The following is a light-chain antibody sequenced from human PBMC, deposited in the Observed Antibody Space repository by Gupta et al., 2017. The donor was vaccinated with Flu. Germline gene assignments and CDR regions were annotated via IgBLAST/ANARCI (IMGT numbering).Light chain of an antibody. CDR2: KDS. CDR3: QSTDSTDTV. CDR1: ALPKQY. J-gene: IGLJ3*02. Sequence: SYALTQPPSVSVSPAQTARITCSGDALPKQYAYWYQQRPGQAPVLVIFKDSERPSRIPERFSGSSSGTTVTLTISGVQAEDEADYYGQSTDSTDTVFGGGTKLTVL. V-gene: IGLV3-25*02.